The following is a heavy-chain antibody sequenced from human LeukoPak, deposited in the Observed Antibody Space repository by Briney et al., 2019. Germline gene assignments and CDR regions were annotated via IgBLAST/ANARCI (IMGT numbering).Heavy chain of an antibody. D-gene: IGHD1/OR15-1a*01. Sequence: GGSLRLSCATSGFTFSSYAMSWVRQAPGKGLEWVSAISGSGGSTYYADSVKGRFTISRDNSKNTLYLQMNSLRAEDTAVYYCAKRRFPENKIGYWGQGTLVTVSS. V-gene: IGHV3-23*01. CDR1: GFTFSSYA. J-gene: IGHJ4*02. CDR2: ISGSGGST. CDR3: AKRRFPENKIGY.